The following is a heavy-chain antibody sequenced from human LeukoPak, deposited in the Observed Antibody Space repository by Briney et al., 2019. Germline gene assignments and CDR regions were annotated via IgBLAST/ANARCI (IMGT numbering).Heavy chain of an antibody. CDR2: IISSGGGDNT. Sequence: GGSLRLPCSASGGTLSSFAMIWARQHPGRGREWVSGIISSGGGDNTYYADSVKGRFTITRDSSNNTLFLHMNTLRAEDTAIYYCAKDRTVGASYWYFDLWGRGTLVTVSS. D-gene: IGHD1-26*01. J-gene: IGHJ2*01. CDR1: GGTLSSFA. CDR3: AKDRTVGASYWYFDL. V-gene: IGHV3-23*01.